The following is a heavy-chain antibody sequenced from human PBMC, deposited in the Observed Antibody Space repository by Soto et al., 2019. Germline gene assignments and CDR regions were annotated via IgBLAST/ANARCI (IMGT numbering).Heavy chain of an antibody. Sequence: GGSLRLSCAASGFTFSSYAMSWVRQAPGKGLEWVSAISGSGGSTYYADSVKGRFTISRDNSKNTLYLQMNSLRAEDTAVYYCAKGSSYYDSSGHFGYWGQGTLVTVSS. CDR2: ISGSGGST. CDR1: GFTFSSYA. D-gene: IGHD3-22*01. J-gene: IGHJ4*02. CDR3: AKGSSYYDSSGHFGY. V-gene: IGHV3-23*01.